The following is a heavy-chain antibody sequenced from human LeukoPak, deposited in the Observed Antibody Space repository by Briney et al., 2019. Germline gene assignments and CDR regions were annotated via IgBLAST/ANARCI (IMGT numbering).Heavy chain of an antibody. D-gene: IGHD6-19*01. CDR3: ARGRYSSGWDQDY. CDR1: GGSLSSSSYY. CDR2: IYYSGST. J-gene: IGHJ4*02. Sequence: SETLSLTCTVSGGSLSSSSYYWGWIRQPPGKGLEWIGSIYYSGSTYYNPSLKSRVTISVDTSKNQFSLKLSSVTAADTAVYYCARGRYSSGWDQDYWGQGTLVTVSS. V-gene: IGHV4-39*07.